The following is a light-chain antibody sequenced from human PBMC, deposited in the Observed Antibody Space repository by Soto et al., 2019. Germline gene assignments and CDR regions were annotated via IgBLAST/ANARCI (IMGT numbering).Light chain of an antibody. J-gene: IGKJ4*01. CDR3: QQYYSTLLT. V-gene: IGKV4-1*01. CDR1: QSVLYSSNNKNY. CDR2: WAS. Sequence: DIVMTQSPDSLAVSLGERATINCKSSQSVLYSSNNKNYLAWYQQKPGQPPKLLIYWASTRESGVPDRSSGSGSGTDFTLTISSLQAEDVAVYYCQQYYSTLLTFGGGTKVEIK.